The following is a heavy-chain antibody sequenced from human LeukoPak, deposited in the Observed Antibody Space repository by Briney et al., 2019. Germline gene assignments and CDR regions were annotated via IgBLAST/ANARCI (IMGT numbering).Heavy chain of an antibody. CDR1: GFTVSSNY. J-gene: IGHJ4*02. CDR3: AKEYSGYDFDY. Sequence: PGGSLRLSCSASGFTVSSNYMSWVRQAPGKGLQWVAATSGSGANTYYADSVKGRFTISRDNSQNTLYLQMDSLRAEDTAVYYCAKEYSGYDFDYWGQGTLVTVSS. CDR2: TSGSGANT. D-gene: IGHD5-12*01. V-gene: IGHV3-23*01.